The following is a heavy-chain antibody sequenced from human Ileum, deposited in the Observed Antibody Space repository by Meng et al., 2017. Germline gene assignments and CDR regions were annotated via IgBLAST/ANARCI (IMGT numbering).Heavy chain of an antibody. D-gene: IGHD6-19*01. CDR1: GYTVTGNN. CDR3: ARGVAEN. V-gene: IGHV1-2*06. CDR2: IYPHNGAT. Sequence: DHFGADIKKCWGRVKVCCNTCGYTVTGNNIHWVRHAPVQCLEWMGRIYPHNGATNYAQTFQGRVTMTGDTSIATAYIELNRLTSDDTAVYYCARGVAENWGQGTLVTVSS. J-gene: IGHJ4*02.